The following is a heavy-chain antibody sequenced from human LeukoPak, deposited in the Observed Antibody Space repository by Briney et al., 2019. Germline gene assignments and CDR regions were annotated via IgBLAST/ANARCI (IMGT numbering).Heavy chain of an antibody. CDR3: AKEEDSSGYYPVAFDY. CDR1: GFTFSSYG. V-gene: IGHV3-30*02. D-gene: IGHD3-22*01. J-gene: IGHJ4*02. Sequence: GGSLRLSCAASGFTFSSYGMHWVRQAPGKGLEWVAFIRYDGSNKYYADSVKGRFTISRDNSKNTLFLQMSSLRAEDTAVYYCAKEEDSSGYYPVAFDYWGQGTLVTVSS. CDR2: IRYDGSNK.